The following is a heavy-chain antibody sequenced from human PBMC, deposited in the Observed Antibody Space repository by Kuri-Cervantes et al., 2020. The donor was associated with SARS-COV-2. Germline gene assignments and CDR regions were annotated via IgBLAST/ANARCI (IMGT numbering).Heavy chain of an antibody. V-gene: IGHV3-30*18. Sequence: GGSLRLSCAASGFTFSSYGMHWVRQAPGKGLEWVAVISYDGSNKYYADSVKGRFTISRDNSKNTLYLQMNSLRAEDTAVYYCAKVLIRGVVAAYYWYFDLWGRGTLVTVSS. D-gene: IGHD2-15*01. CDR2: ISYDGSNK. J-gene: IGHJ2*01. CDR3: AKVLIRGVVAAYYWYFDL. CDR1: GFTFSSYG.